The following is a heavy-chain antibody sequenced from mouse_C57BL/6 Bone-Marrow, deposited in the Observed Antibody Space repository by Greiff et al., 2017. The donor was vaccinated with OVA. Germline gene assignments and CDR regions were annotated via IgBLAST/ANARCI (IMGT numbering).Heavy chain of an antibody. D-gene: IGHD1-1*01. J-gene: IGHJ1*03. CDR2: IDPSDSET. Sequence: QVQLQQPGAELVRPGSSVKLSCKASGYTFTSYWMHWVKQRPIQGLEWIGNIDPSDSETHYNQKFKDKATLTVDKSSSTAYMQLSSLTSEDSAVYYCARRFITTGPGYFDVWGTGTTVTVSS. CDR1: GYTFTSYW. V-gene: IGHV1-52*01. CDR3: ARRFITTGPGYFDV.